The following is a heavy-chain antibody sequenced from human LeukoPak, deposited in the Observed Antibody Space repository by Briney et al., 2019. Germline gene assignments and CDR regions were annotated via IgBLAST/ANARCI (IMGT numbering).Heavy chain of an antibody. CDR3: ARLPYYDYVWGSYRYTYFDY. CDR1: GYSFTSYW. D-gene: IGHD3-16*02. Sequence: NTGESLKISCKGSGYSFTSYWIGWVRQMPGKGLEWMGIIYPGDSDTRYSPSFQGQVTISPDKSISTAYLQWSSLKASDTAMYYCARLPYYDYVWGSYRYTYFDYWGQGTLVTVSS. V-gene: IGHV5-51*03. J-gene: IGHJ4*02. CDR2: IYPGDSDT.